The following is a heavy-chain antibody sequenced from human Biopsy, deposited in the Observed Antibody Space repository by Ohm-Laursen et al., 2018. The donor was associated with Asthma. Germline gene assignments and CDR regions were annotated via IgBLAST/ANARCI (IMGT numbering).Heavy chain of an antibody. CDR3: ARVKDGYNFDF. CDR1: GGSISSGGYS. CDR2: IYHSGST. D-gene: IGHD5-24*01. V-gene: IGHV4-30-2*01. J-gene: IGHJ4*02. Sequence: TLSLTWAVSGGSISSGGYSWSWIRQPPGKGLEWIGYIYHSGSTYYNPSLKSRVTISADRSKNQFSLKLSSVTAADTAVYYCARVKDGYNFDFWGQGTLVTVSS.